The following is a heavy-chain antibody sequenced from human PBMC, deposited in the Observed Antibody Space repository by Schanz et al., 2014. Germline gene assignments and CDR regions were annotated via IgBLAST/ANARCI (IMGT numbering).Heavy chain of an antibody. Sequence: EVKMVESGGGLVKPGGLLRLSCAASGFNFSSYSLNWVRQAPGKRLEWVSSISYGTSYIYYAESVKGRFTNSRDNAKNSLYLQMNGLRAEDTAVYYCARVARAGYSSPRDAFDIWGQGTMVTVSS. V-gene: IGHV3-21*01. CDR2: ISYGTSYI. D-gene: IGHD5-18*01. CDR1: GFNFSSYS. J-gene: IGHJ3*02. CDR3: ARVARAGYSSPRDAFDI.